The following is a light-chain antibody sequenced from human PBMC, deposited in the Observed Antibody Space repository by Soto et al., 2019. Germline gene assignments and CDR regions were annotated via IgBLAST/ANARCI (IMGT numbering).Light chain of an antibody. J-gene: IGLJ2*01. Sequence: QSALTQSPSASGSPGQSVTISCTGTSSDVGGYSYVSWYQQHPGRAPKLIIYEVTKRPSGVPDRFSGSRSGNTASLTVSGLQAEDEADYYCSSYAGSNNLLFGGGTKLIVL. CDR2: EVT. CDR3: SSYAGSNNLL. V-gene: IGLV2-8*01. CDR1: SSDVGGYSY.